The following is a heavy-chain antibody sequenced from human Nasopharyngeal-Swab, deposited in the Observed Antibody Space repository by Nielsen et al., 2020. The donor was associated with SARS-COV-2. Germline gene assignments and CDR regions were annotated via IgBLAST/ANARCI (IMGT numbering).Heavy chain of an antibody. Sequence: ASVTVSCKVSGYTLTELSMHWVRQAPGKGLEWMGGFDPEDGETIYAQKFQGRVTMTEETSTDTAYMELSSLRSEDTAVYYCATLAYDFWSGQTLLRGWFDPWGQGTLVTVSS. D-gene: IGHD3-3*01. CDR2: FDPEDGET. CDR3: ATLAYDFWSGQTLLRGWFDP. J-gene: IGHJ5*02. CDR1: GYTLTELS. V-gene: IGHV1-24*01.